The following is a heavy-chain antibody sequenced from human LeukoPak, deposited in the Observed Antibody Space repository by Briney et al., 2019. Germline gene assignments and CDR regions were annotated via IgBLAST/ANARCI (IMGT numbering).Heavy chain of an antibody. V-gene: IGHV1-8*01. Sequence: GASVKVSCKASGYTFTSYDINWVRQATGQGLELIGWMNPNSGNTGYAQKFQGRVTMTRNTSISTAYMELSSLRSEDTAVYFCTRKTAYDILTGYYRLLDYWGQGTLVTVSS. D-gene: IGHD3-9*01. CDR1: GYTFTSYD. CDR3: TRKTAYDILTGYYRLLDY. CDR2: MNPNSGNT. J-gene: IGHJ4*02.